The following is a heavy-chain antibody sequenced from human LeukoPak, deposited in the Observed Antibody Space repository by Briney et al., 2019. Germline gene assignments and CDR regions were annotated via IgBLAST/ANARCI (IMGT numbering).Heavy chain of an antibody. CDR1: GGTFSSYA. Sequence: SVKVSCKASGGTFSSYAISWVRQAPGQGLEWMGGIIPIFGTANYAQRFQGRVTITADESTSTAYMELSSLRSEDTAVYYCARGGDSSGYPFDYWGQGTLVTVSS. V-gene: IGHV1-69*13. CDR2: IIPIFGTA. CDR3: ARGGDSSGYPFDY. J-gene: IGHJ4*02. D-gene: IGHD3-22*01.